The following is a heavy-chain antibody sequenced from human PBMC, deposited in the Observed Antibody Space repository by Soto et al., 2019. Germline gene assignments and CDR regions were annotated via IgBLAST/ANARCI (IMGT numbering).Heavy chain of an antibody. CDR1: GYTFTGYY. CDR3: ARDGYSSGWGYYYYGMDV. Sequence: QVQLVQSGAEVKKPGASVKVSCKASGYTFTGYYMHWVRQAPGQGLEWMGWINPNSGGTNYAQKFQGRVTMTRDTSISTAYMELSRLRSDDTAVYYCARDGYSSGWGYYYYGMDVWGQGTTVTVSS. CDR2: INPNSGGT. V-gene: IGHV1-2*02. J-gene: IGHJ6*02. D-gene: IGHD6-19*01.